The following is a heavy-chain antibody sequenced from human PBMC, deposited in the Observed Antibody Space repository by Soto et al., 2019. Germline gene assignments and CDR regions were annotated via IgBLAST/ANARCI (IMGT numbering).Heavy chain of an antibody. J-gene: IGHJ5*02. CDR3: ANSGYCSGGSCPKPNWFDP. Sequence: GGSLRLSCAASGFTFSGYAMSWVRQSPGEGLEWVSAISGSGGSTYYADSVKGRFTISRDNSKNTLYLQMNSLRAEDTAVYYCANSGYCSGGSCPKPNWFDPWGQGTLVTVSS. V-gene: IGHV3-23*01. CDR1: GFTFSGYA. D-gene: IGHD2-15*01. CDR2: ISGSGGST.